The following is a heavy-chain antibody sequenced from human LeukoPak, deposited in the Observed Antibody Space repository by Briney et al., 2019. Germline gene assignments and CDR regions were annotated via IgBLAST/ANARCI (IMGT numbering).Heavy chain of an antibody. CDR2: IYPGDSDT. D-gene: IGHD3-10*01. V-gene: IGHV5-51*01. Sequence: GESLKISCKGSGYNFTTYWIGWVRQMPGKGLEWIGIIYPGDSDTRYSSSFQGQVTISADKSIRTAYLQWSSLKASDTAMYYCALNSGNYGAFDIWGQGTMVTVSS. CDR1: GYNFTTYW. J-gene: IGHJ3*02. CDR3: ALNSGNYGAFDI.